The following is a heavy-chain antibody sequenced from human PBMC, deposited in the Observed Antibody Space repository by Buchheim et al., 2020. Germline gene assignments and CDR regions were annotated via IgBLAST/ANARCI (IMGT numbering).Heavy chain of an antibody. Sequence: EVQLLESGGGLVQPGGSLRLSCAASGFTFSSYAMSWVRQAPGKGLEWVSAIIGSGSGGSTYYTDSVKGRFTISRDNSKNTLYLQMNSLRAEDTAVYYCAKYPTIRDFWSEDVWGQGTT. CDR2: IIGSGSGGST. V-gene: IGHV3-23*01. CDR3: AKYPTIRDFWSEDV. D-gene: IGHD3-3*01. CDR1: GFTFSSYA. J-gene: IGHJ6*02.